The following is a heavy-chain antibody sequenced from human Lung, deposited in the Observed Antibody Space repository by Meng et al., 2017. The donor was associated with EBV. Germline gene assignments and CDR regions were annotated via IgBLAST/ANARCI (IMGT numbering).Heavy chain of an antibody. V-gene: IGHV6-1*01. J-gene: IGHJ2*01. CDR2: TYYRSKWYN. CDR1: GDRVSSSSAA. Sequence: VPLQQSAPGLVKPSQTLSLTCVISGDRVSSSSAAWTWIRQSPSRGLEWLGRTYYRSKWYNDYAVFVKSRITINPDTSKNQFSLQLNSVTPEDTAVYYCARGATSVFDLWGRGTLVTASS. CDR3: ARGATSVFDL.